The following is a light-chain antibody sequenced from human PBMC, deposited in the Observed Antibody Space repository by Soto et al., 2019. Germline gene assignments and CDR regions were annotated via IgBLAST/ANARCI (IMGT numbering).Light chain of an antibody. CDR3: QQYDTYINS. Sequence: DIQMTQSPSTLSASVGDRVTITCRASQSIRNWLAWYQQKPGKAPKLLIYDASSLESGVPSRFSGSGSETDFTLTISSLQPDDFATYYCQQYDTYINSFGQGTNLEIK. V-gene: IGKV1-5*01. CDR1: QSIRNW. J-gene: IGKJ2*01. CDR2: DAS.